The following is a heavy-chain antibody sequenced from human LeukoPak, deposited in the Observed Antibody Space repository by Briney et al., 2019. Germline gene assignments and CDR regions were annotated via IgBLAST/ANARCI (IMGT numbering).Heavy chain of an antibody. D-gene: IGHD6-19*01. CDR2: IYYSGST. J-gene: IGHJ4*02. Sequence: SETLSLTCTVSGGSISSSSYYWGWIRQPPGKGLEWIGSIYYSGSTYYNPSLKSRVTISVDTSKNQFSLKLSSVTAADTAVYYCARNKGPLAVEGNFDYWGQGTLVTVSS. CDR3: ARNKGPLAVEGNFDY. CDR1: GGSISSSSYY. V-gene: IGHV4-39*01.